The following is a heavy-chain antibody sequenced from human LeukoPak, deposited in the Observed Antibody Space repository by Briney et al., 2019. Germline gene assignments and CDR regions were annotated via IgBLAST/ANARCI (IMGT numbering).Heavy chain of an antibody. V-gene: IGHV3-23*01. CDR1: GFTFSSYA. D-gene: IGHD1-14*01. CDR2: ISGSGGST. Sequence: GGSLRLSCAASGFTFSSYAMSWVRQAPGKGLEWVSSISGSGGSTYYADSVKGRFTISRDNAKNSLYLQMNSLRAEDTAVYYCARTDTALDAFDIWGQGTMVTVSS. J-gene: IGHJ3*02. CDR3: ARTDTALDAFDI.